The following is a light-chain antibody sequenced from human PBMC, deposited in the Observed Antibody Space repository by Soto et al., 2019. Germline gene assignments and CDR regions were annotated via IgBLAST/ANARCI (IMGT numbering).Light chain of an antibody. CDR3: SSYAGYNNYV. V-gene: IGLV2-8*01. CDR1: SSDVGGYDY. CDR2: EVS. J-gene: IGLJ1*01. Sequence: APTQPPSSSGSPGRTVTISCTGTSSDVGGYDYVSRYQQHRGKAPKVMIYEVSKRPSGVPNRFSGCKSGNTASLTVSGLQAEDEADYYCSSYAGYNNYVFGSGTKVNV.